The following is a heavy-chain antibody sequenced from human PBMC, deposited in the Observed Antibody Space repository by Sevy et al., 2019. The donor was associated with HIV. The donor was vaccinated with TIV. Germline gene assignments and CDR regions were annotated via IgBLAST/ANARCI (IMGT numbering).Heavy chain of an antibody. CDR3: AREALNYYDNSPPSVGIDY. Sequence: ASVKVSCKTSGYTFTSYGITWVRQAPGQGLEWVGWINVYNGNTDYAQNFQGRVTMTTDTSMSTAYLELRSLRSDDTAVYYCAREALNYYDNSPPSVGIDYWGQGTLVTVSS. J-gene: IGHJ4*02. V-gene: IGHV1-18*04. CDR2: INVYNGNT. D-gene: IGHD3-22*01. CDR1: GYTFTSYG.